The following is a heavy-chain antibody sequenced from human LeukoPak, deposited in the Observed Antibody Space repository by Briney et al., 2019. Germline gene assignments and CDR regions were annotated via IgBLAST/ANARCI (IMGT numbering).Heavy chain of an antibody. CDR1: GFTFSSYG. Sequence: PGGSLRLSXAASGFTFSSYGMHWVRQAPGKGLEWVAFIRYDGSNKYYADSVKGRLTISRDNSKNTLYLQMTSLRGDDTAVYYCAKEKNSYSSSSGQGYWGQRTLVTVSS. J-gene: IGHJ4*02. D-gene: IGHD6-6*01. V-gene: IGHV3-30*02. CDR3: AKEKNSYSSSSGQGY. CDR2: IRYDGSNK.